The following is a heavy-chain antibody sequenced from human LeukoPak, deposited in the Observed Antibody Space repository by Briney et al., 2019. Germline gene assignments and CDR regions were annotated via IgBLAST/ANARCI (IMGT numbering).Heavy chain of an antibody. D-gene: IGHD3-10*01. CDR1: GFTFSVYG. Sequence: PGGSLRLSCAASGFTFSVYGMRWVRQAPGKGLEWVALISHDGSVKYYADSVKGRFTMSRDNSKNTLYLQMNSLRAEDTAVYYCATEGHYTVAFDIWGQGTMVTVSS. V-gene: IGHV3-30*03. CDR2: ISHDGSVK. J-gene: IGHJ3*02. CDR3: ATEGHYTVAFDI.